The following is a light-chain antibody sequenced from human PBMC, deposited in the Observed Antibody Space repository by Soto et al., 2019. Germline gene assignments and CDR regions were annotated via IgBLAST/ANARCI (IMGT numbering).Light chain of an antibody. J-gene: IGKJ1*01. V-gene: IGKV3-20*01. CDR1: QSVSSTF. CDR3: QQFDSSVT. Sequence: EIVLTQSPGSLSLSPGERATLSCRASQSVSSTFFAWYQQRPGQAPRLLMYGASSRATGIPARFGGSGSGTDFTLTISRLEPEDFAVYYCQQFDSSVTVGQGTKLEIK. CDR2: GAS.